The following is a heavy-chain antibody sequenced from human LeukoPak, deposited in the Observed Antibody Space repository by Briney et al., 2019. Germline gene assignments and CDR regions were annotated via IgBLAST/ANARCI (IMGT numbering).Heavy chain of an antibody. D-gene: IGHD3-16*01. V-gene: IGHV3-7*01. Sequence: GGSLRLSCAASGIIITSYWMSWVRQTPGKGLEWVANIKQDGSEKNYVDSVKGRFTILRGNARNSLYLQMNSLRAEDTAVYYCASHSYGYNHWGQGTLVIVSS. J-gene: IGHJ5*02. CDR3: ASHSYGYNH. CDR1: GIIITSYW. CDR2: IKQDGSEK.